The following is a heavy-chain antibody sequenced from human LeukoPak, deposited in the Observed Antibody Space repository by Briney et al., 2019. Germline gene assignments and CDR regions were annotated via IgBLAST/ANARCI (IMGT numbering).Heavy chain of an antibody. Sequence: SETLSLTCTVSGGSISSHYWSWIRQPPGKGLEWIGYSYYSGSTNYNPSLKSRVTISVDTSKNQFSLKLSSVTAADTAVYYRARDGRYCSSTSCKGGDYYYFYMDVWGKGTTVTVPS. CDR2: SYYSGST. CDR3: ARDGRYCSSTSCKGGDYYYFYMDV. D-gene: IGHD2-2*01. V-gene: IGHV4-59*11. J-gene: IGHJ6*03. CDR1: GGSISSHY.